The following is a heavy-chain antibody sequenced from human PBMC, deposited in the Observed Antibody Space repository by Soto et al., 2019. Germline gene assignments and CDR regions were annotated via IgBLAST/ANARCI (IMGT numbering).Heavy chain of an antibody. J-gene: IGHJ5*01. CDR1: GFTFSSNW. Sequence: EVQLVESGGGLVQPGGSLRLSCAASGFTFSSNWMYWVRQARGKGLVLVSRINSDGSSTFYAASVKGRFTISRENAKNTLSLQMNSLRAEDTAVYYCSKWFDSWGQGTLVTVSS. CDR3: SKWFDS. V-gene: IGHV3-74*01. CDR2: INSDGSST.